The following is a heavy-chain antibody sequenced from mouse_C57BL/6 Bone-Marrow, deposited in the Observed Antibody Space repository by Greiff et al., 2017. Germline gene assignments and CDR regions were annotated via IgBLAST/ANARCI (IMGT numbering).Heavy chain of an antibody. D-gene: IGHD1-1*01. CDR3: ARHYYGSSYEDYAMDY. V-gene: IGHV8-8*01. CDR2: IWWDDAK. Sequence: QVTLKVSGPGILQPSQTLSLTCSFSGFSLSTFGIGVGWIRQPSGKGLEWLALIWWDDAKYYTPALKRPPTISKDTTKNEVCLKIANVDTADTATYYCARHYYGSSYEDYAMDYWGQGTSVTVSA. CDR1: GFSLSTFGIG. J-gene: IGHJ4*01.